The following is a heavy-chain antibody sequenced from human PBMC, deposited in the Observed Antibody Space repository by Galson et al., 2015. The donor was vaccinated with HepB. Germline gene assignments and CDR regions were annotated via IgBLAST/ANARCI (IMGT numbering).Heavy chain of an antibody. J-gene: IGHJ4*02. V-gene: IGHV1-8*02. CDR3: ARGRYCSGGSCYVEDNY. Sequence: SVKVSCKASGYTFTGYYIHWVRQATGRGLEWMGWMNPDSGNTGYAQKFQGRVTMTRNTSISTAYMELSSLRSEDTAVYYCARGRYCSGGSCYVEDNYWGQGALVTVSS. D-gene: IGHD2-15*01. CDR1: GYTFTGYY. CDR2: MNPDSGNT.